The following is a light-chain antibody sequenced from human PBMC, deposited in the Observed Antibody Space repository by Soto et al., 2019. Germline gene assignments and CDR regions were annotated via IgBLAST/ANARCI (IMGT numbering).Light chain of an antibody. Sequence: EIVLTQSPATLSVSPGERATLSCRASQSANNNLAWYQQKAGQAPRLLIYGASTRAPGVPARFSGSGFGTEFALASSSLQSEDIAVYHCHQYNHWYTFGQGTKLEIK. V-gene: IGKV3-15*01. CDR2: GAS. CDR3: HQYNHWYT. J-gene: IGKJ2*01. CDR1: QSANNN.